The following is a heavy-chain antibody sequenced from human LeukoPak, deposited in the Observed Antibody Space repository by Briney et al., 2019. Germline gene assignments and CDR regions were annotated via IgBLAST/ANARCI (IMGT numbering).Heavy chain of an antibody. Sequence: ASVKVSCKASGHSFNEYYINWVRKAPGQGLEWMGWIKPSNGVTNYAPKFQGRVTMTMDTSIGTAYMEMKRLKSDDTALYYCARGADPYCGAGCYFNYFDTWGQGTLVTVSS. J-gene: IGHJ5*02. CDR2: IKPSNGVT. CDR3: ARGADPYCGAGCYFNYFDT. V-gene: IGHV1-2*02. D-gene: IGHD2-21*02. CDR1: GHSFNEYY.